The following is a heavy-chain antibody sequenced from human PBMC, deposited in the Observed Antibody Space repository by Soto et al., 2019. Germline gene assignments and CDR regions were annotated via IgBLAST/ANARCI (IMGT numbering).Heavy chain of an antibody. J-gene: IGHJ2*01. Sequence: QVQLQQWGAGPLRPLETLSLTCGVSGGSFSGYYWAWIRQSPVKGLEWSGEINDRGSINYNPSLKRRVRITVDSSKQHSSLHLRSVTAADTAVYYRARESHDLLTGPPWVWYFELWGRGTLVTMSS. CDR1: GGSFSGYY. V-gene: IGHV4-34*01. D-gene: IGHD3-9*01. CDR3: ARESHDLLTGPPWVWYFEL. CDR2: INDRGSI.